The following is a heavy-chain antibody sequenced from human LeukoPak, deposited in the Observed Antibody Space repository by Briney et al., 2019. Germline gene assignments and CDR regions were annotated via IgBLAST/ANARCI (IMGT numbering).Heavy chain of an antibody. CDR1: GFTVSSNH. V-gene: IGHV3-53*01. CDR2: IYSGGST. D-gene: IGHD1-1*01. Sequence: GGSLRLSCAASGFTVSSNHMSWVRQAPGKGLEWVSVIYSGGSTDYADSVKGRFTISRDNLKNTLYLQMNGLRAEDTAVYYCARGPAGYNGGQGTLVTFSS. CDR3: ARGPAGYN. J-gene: IGHJ4*02.